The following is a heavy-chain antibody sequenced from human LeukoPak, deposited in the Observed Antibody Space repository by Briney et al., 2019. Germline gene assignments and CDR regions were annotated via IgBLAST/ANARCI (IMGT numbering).Heavy chain of an antibody. Sequence: PGGSLRLSCAASGFTFGSYWMHWVRQAPGKGLVWVSRINTDGGSTTYADSVKGRFTISRDNSKNTLYLQMNSLRAEDTAVYYCAKDVSLSPGVKYYYYGMDVWGQGTTVTVSS. CDR2: INTDGGST. D-gene: IGHD2-21*01. CDR3: AKDVSLSPGVKYYYYGMDV. J-gene: IGHJ6*02. CDR1: GFTFGSYW. V-gene: IGHV3-74*01.